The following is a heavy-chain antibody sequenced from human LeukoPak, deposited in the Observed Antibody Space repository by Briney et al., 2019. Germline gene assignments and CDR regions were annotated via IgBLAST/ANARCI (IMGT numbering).Heavy chain of an antibody. D-gene: IGHD2-2*02. CDR2: INPNSGGT. V-gene: IGHV1-2*02. CDR1: GYTFTGYY. Sequence: ASVKVSCKASGYTFTGYYMHWVRQAPGQGVEWMGWINPNSGGTNYAQKFQGRVTMTRDTSISTAYMELSRLRSDDTAVYYCARDRYCSSTSCYTGEYFQHWGQGTLVTVSS. CDR3: ARDRYCSSTSCYTGEYFQH. J-gene: IGHJ1*01.